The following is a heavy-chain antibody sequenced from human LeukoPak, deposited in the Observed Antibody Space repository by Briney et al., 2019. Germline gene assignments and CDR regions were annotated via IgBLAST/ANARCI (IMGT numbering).Heavy chain of an antibody. D-gene: IGHD6-13*01. CDR3: TRGPRGGSWYFDY. V-gene: IGHV3-49*04. J-gene: IGHJ4*02. CDR2: IRSKAYGGTT. Sequence: QSGGSLRLSCTASGFTFGDYAMTWVRQAPGKGLEWVGFIRSKAYGGTTEYAASVKGRFTISRDDSKSIAYLQMNSLKTEDTAVYYCTRGPRGGSWYFDYWGQGTLVTVSS. CDR1: GFTFGDYA.